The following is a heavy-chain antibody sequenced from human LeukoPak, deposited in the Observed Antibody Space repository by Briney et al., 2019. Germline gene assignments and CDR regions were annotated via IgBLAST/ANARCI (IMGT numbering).Heavy chain of an antibody. Sequence: GGPLRLSCAASGFTFSSYEMNWVRQAPGKGLEWVSYISSSGSTIHYADSVKGRFTISRDNAKNSLYLQMSSLRVEDTAVYYCARGGRYCSGGSCYVDYWGQGTLVTVSS. D-gene: IGHD2-15*01. J-gene: IGHJ4*02. CDR1: GFTFSSYE. V-gene: IGHV3-48*03. CDR2: ISSSGSTI. CDR3: ARGGRYCSGGSCYVDY.